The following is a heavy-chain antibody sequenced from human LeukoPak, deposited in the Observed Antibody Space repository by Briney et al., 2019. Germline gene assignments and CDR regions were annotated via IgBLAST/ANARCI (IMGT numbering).Heavy chain of an antibody. D-gene: IGHD3-22*01. CDR1: GFTFSSYD. Sequence: GGSLRLSCAASGFTFSSYDMHWVRQGTGKGLEWVSGIGTAGDTYYPDSVKGRFTISRENAKYSLYLQMNSLRAGDTAVYYCARALRYDSSGPTDAFDIWGQGTMVTVSS. J-gene: IGHJ3*02. CDR2: IGTAGDT. V-gene: IGHV3-13*01. CDR3: ARALRYDSSGPTDAFDI.